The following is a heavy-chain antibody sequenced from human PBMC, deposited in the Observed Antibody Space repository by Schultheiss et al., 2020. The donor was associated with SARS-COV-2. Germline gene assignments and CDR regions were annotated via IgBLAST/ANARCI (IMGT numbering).Heavy chain of an antibody. D-gene: IGHD2-15*01. J-gene: IGHJ4*02. CDR2: ISITSFDI. Sequence: GGSLRLSCAASGFTFSSYNINWVRQAPGKGLEWVASISITSFDIYYADSVKGRFAISRDYARNTLYLQMNNLRVEDTAVYYCARDCYGPEDYWGQGTLVTVSS. V-gene: IGHV3-21*01. CDR3: ARDCYGPEDY. CDR1: GFTFSSYN.